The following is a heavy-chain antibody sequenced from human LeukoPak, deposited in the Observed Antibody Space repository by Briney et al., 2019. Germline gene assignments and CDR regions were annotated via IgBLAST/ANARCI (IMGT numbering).Heavy chain of an antibody. V-gene: IGHV4-34*01. CDR2: INHSGST. D-gene: IGHD6-19*01. CDR3: ARGPNIAVAGLEADY. J-gene: IGHJ4*02. CDR1: GGSFSGYY. Sequence: PSETLSLTCAVYGGSFSGYYWSWIRQPPGKGLEWIGEINHSGSTNYNPSLKSRVTISVDTSKNQFSLKLSSVTVADTAVYYCARGPNIAVAGLEADYWGQGTLVTVSS.